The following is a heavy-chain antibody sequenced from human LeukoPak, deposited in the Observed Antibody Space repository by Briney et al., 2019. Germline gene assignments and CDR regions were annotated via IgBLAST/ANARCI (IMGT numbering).Heavy chain of an antibody. CDR2: INPNSGGT. D-gene: IGHD3-3*01. J-gene: IGHJ4*02. CDR3: ARGTSYYDFWSGYLSDY. Sequence: ASVKVSCKASGYTFTGYYMHWVRQAPGQGPEWMGWINPNSGGTNYAQKFQGRVTMTRDTSISTAYMELSRLRSDDTAVYYCARGTSYYDFWSGYLSDYWGQGTLVTVSS. V-gene: IGHV1-2*02. CDR1: GYTFTGYY.